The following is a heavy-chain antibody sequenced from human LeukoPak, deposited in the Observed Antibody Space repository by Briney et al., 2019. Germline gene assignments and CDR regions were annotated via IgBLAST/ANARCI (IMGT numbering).Heavy chain of an antibody. CDR3: ARHSGDSSGYYYLDDAFDX. D-gene: IGHD3-22*01. Sequence: GASLKISCKGSGYSFTSYWIGWVRQMPGKGLEWTGIIYPGDSDTRYSPSFQGQVTISADKSNSTAYLHWSSLKSSYTAMYYCARHSGDSSGYYYLDDAFDXWGQGTMVTV. J-gene: IGHJ3*02. CDR2: IYPGDSDT. V-gene: IGHV5-51*01. CDR1: GYSFTSYW.